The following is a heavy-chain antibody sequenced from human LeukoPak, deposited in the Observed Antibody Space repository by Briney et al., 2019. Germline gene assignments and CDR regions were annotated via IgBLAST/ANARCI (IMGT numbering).Heavy chain of an antibody. D-gene: IGHD6-13*01. CDR3: AKGGSSWIDY. CDR2: ITSSSSYI. CDR1: GFTFSSYN. Sequence: GGSLRLSCAASGFTFSSYNMNWVRQAPGKGLEWVSSITSSSSYIYYADSVKGRFTISRDNSKNTLYLQMNSLRAEDTAVYYCAKGGSSWIDYWGQGTLVTVSS. V-gene: IGHV3-21*01. J-gene: IGHJ4*02.